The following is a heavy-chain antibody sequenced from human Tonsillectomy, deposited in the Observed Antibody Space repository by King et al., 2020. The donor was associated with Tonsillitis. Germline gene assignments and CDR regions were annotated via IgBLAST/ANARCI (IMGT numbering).Heavy chain of an antibody. D-gene: IGHD6-6*01. CDR1: GLTFSSYW. Sequence: VQLVESGGGLVQPGGSLRLSCAASGLTFSSYWMHWVRQAPGKGRVWVSRLNSDGGGTVYADTVKGRFTISRDNAKNTLYLQMSSLRAEDKAVYYCAREYSSSRYFDYWGQGALVTVSS. CDR2: LNSDGGGT. CDR3: AREYSSSRYFDY. J-gene: IGHJ4*02. V-gene: IGHV3-74*01.